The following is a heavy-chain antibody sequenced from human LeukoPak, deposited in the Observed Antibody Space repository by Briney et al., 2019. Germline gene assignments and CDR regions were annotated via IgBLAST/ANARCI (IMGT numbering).Heavy chain of an antibody. V-gene: IGHV3-7*01. CDR2: IKQDGSEK. J-gene: IGHJ4*02. CDR3: ARDDFDY. Sequence: GGSLRLSCAASGFTFSRYWMSWVRQAPGKGLEWVANIKQDGSEKYYVDSVKGRFTISRDNAKNSLYLQMNSLRAEDTAVYYCARDDFDYWGQGTLVTVSS. CDR1: GFTFSRYW.